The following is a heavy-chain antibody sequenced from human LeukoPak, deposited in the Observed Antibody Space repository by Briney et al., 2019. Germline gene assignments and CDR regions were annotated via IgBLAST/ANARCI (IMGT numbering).Heavy chain of an antibody. V-gene: IGHV4-61*02. CDR2: IYTSGST. Sequence: PSQTLSLTCTVSGGSISSSSYYWSWIRQPAGKGLEWIGRIYTSGSTNYNPSLKSRVTISKDTSKNQFSLKLSSVTAADTAVYYCVRGVGGEYFYFDRWGQGALVTVSA. J-gene: IGHJ4*02. D-gene: IGHD1-26*01. CDR3: VRGVGGEYFYFDR. CDR1: GGSISSSSYY.